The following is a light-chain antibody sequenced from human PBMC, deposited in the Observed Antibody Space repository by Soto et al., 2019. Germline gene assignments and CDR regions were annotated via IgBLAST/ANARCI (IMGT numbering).Light chain of an antibody. Sequence: EVVLTQSPAALSLSPGERATLSCRASQSVSIYLAWYQQKPGQAPRLLIYHASNRATGIPARFSGSGSGTDFTITIRSLDPEDSAVYYCQQRGSTFGQGTKVEIK. CDR3: QQRGST. CDR1: QSVSIY. CDR2: HAS. V-gene: IGKV3-11*01. J-gene: IGKJ1*01.